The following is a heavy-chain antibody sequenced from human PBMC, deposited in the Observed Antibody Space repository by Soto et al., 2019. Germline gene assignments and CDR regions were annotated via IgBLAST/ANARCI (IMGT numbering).Heavy chain of an antibody. CDR3: ARDPSHDYGDYDSNYYYYGMDV. D-gene: IGHD4-17*01. Sequence: GGSLRLSCAASGFTFSSYGMHWVRQAPGKGLEWVAVIWYDGSNKYYADSVKGRFTISRDNSKNTLYLQMNSLRAEDTAVYYCARDPSHDYGDYDSNYYYYGMDVWGQGTTVTVSS. CDR2: IWYDGSNK. J-gene: IGHJ6*02. V-gene: IGHV3-33*01. CDR1: GFTFSSYG.